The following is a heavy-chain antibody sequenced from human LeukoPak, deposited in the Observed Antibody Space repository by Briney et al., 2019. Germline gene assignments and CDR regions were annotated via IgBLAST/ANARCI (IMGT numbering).Heavy chain of an antibody. CDR3: ARDAIVGATRGRWFDS. CDR1: DFTFSSYG. Sequence: GGSLRLSCAASDFTFSSYGMNWVRQAPGKGLEWVSSITSSAFIYYADSVKGRFTISRDNAKNSLYLQMNSLRAEDTAVYYCARDAIVGATRGRWFDSWGQGTLVTVSS. D-gene: IGHD1-26*01. V-gene: IGHV3-21*01. CDR2: ITSSAFI. J-gene: IGHJ5*01.